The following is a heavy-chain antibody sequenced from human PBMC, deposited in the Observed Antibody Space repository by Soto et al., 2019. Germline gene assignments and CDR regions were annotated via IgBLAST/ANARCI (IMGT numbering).Heavy chain of an antibody. CDR2: IYHSGST. CDR1: GGSISSGGYS. V-gene: IGHV4-30-2*01. Sequence: SETLSLTCAVSGGSISSGGYSWSWIRQPPGKGLEWIGYIYHSGSTYYNPSLKSRITISVDRSKNQFSLKLSSVTAADTAVYYCARVAVRGYSYGPVDYWGQGTLVTVSS. J-gene: IGHJ4*02. D-gene: IGHD5-18*01. CDR3: ARVAVRGYSYGPVDY.